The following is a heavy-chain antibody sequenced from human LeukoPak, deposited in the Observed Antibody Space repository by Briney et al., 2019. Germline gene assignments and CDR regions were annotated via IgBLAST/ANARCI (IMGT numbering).Heavy chain of an antibody. CDR2: ISAYNGNT. CDR3: ARVRYSAIFGVVIDDAFDI. J-gene: IGHJ3*02. V-gene: IGHV1-18*01. Sequence: ASVKVSCXASGYTFTSYGISWVRQAPGQGLEWMGWISAYNGNTNYAQKLQGRVTMTTDTSTSTAYMELRSLRSDDTAVYYCARVRYSAIFGVVIDDAFDIWGQGTMVTVSS. D-gene: IGHD3-3*01. CDR1: GYTFTSYG.